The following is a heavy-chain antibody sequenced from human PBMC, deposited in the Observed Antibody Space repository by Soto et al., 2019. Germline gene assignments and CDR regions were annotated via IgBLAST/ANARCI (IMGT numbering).Heavy chain of an antibody. D-gene: IGHD1-26*01. CDR1: GFTFSSYG. Sequence: LRLSCASSGFTFSSYGMHWVRQAPGKGLEWVAVISYDGSHKYYADSVKGIFTISRDNSKNTLYLQMNSLRAEDTAVYYCAKDGGKWELRLLFWMDVWAQGTTVTVPS. J-gene: IGHJ6*02. CDR2: ISYDGSHK. CDR3: AKDGGKWELRLLFWMDV. V-gene: IGHV3-30*18.